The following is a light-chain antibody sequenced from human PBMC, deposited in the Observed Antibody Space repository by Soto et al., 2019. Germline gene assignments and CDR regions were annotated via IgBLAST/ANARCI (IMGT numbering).Light chain of an antibody. J-gene: IGKJ4*01. Sequence: EIVMTQSPATLSVSPGERATLSCRASQSVNSTLAWYRQKTGQAPRLLISDASTRATGVPARFSGSGSGTEFTLPISSLQSEDSGIYYCQQYNFWPPLTFGGGTKVEIK. CDR1: QSVNST. V-gene: IGKV3-15*01. CDR3: QQYNFWPPLT. CDR2: DAS.